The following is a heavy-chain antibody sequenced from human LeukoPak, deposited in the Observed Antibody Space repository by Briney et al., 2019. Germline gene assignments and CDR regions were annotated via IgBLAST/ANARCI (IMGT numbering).Heavy chain of an antibody. CDR1: GYTFTGYY. J-gene: IGHJ6*02. V-gene: IGHV1-2*02. Sequence: ASVKVSCKASGYTFTGYYMHWVRQAPGQGLEWMGWINPNNGGTNYAQKFQGRVTMTRDTSISIAYMELSRLRSDDTAVYYCASTPMVRGVTKYYYYYGMDVWGQGTTVTVSS. D-gene: IGHD3-10*01. CDR3: ASTPMVRGVTKYYYYYGMDV. CDR2: INPNNGGT.